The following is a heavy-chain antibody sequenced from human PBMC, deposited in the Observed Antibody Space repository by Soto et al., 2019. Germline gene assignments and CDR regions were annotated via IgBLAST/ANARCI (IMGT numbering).Heavy chain of an antibody. CDR1: GYTFTIYA. CDR2: INAGNGNT. V-gene: IGHV1-3*01. J-gene: IGHJ6*02. Sequence: SAKVSCTASGYTFTIYAIHWVRQAPGQRLEWMGWINAGNGNTKYSQKFQGRVTITRDTSASTAYMELSSLRSEDTAVYYCARLVGYYAPLDVCCQGTTVTVSS. CDR3: ARLVGYYAPLDV. D-gene: IGHD3-3*01.